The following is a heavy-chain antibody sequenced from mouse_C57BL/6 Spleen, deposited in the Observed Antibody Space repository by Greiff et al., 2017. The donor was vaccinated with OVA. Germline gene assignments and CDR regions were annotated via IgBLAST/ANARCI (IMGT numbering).Heavy chain of an antibody. CDR2: ISSGSSTI. CDR3: ARGNWVYYFDY. V-gene: IGHV5-17*01. D-gene: IGHD4-1*01. J-gene: IGHJ2*01. CDR1: GFTFSDYG. Sequence: DVKLVESGGGLVKPGGYLKLSCAASGFTFSDYGMHWVRQAPEKGLEWVAYISSGSSTIDYADTVKGRFTISRDNAKNTRFLQRTSLRSEDTAMYYCARGNWVYYFDYWGQGTTLTVSS.